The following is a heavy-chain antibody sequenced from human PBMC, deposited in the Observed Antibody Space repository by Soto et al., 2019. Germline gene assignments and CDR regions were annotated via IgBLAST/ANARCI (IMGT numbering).Heavy chain of an antibody. Sequence: EVQLVESGGGLVQPGGSLRLSCAASGFTFSSYEMNWVRQAPGKGLEWVSYISSSGSTIYYADSVKGRFTISRDNAKNSLYLQMNSLRAEDTAVYYCATTYYYDSSGYDYYGMDVWGQGTTVTVSS. D-gene: IGHD3-22*01. CDR1: GFTFSSYE. V-gene: IGHV3-48*03. CDR3: ATTYYYDSSGYDYYGMDV. CDR2: ISSSGSTI. J-gene: IGHJ6*02.